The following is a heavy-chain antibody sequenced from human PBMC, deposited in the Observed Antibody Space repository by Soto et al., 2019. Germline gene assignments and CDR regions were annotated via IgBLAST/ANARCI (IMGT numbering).Heavy chain of an antibody. Sequence: PGGSLRLSCAASGFPFSSYGMHWVRQAPGKGLDWVAVIWYDGSNKDYADSVKGRFTISRDNSKNTLYLQMNSLRVDDTAVYYCASSINWGQGXLVTVYS. J-gene: IGHJ4*02. CDR1: GFPFSSYG. V-gene: IGHV3-33*01. CDR2: IWYDGSNK. CDR3: ASSIN.